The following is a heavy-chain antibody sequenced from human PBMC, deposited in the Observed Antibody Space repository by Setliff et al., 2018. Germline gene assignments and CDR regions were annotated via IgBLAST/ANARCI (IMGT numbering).Heavy chain of an antibody. CDR2: ISSSGSPV. J-gene: IGHJ4*02. D-gene: IGHD1-7*01. V-gene: IGHV3-11*01. Sequence: PGGSLRLSCAASGFTFSDYYMSWIRQAPGKGLEWVSYISSSGSPVDYVDSVKGRFTISRDNTKNLVYLQMDSLRADDTAVYYCTRSRGTTVYDYWGQGTLVTVSS. CDR3: TRSRGTTVYDY. CDR1: GFTFSDYY.